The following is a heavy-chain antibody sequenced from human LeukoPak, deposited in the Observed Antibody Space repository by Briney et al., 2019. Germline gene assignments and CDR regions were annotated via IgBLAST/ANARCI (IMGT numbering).Heavy chain of an antibody. CDR1: GGCISSYY. V-gene: IGHV4-59*08. D-gene: IGHD4-23*01. J-gene: IGHJ4*02. Sequence: SETLSLTCTVSGGCISSYYWSWIRQPPGKGLEWIGYIYYSGSTNYNPSLKSRVTISVDTSKNQFSLKLSSVTAADTAVYYCASYKSGGNSIPFDYWGQGTLVTVSS. CDR2: IYYSGST. CDR3: ASYKSGGNSIPFDY.